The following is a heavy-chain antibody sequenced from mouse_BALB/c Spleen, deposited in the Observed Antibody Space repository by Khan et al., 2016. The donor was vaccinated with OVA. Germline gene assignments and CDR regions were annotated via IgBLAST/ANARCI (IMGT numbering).Heavy chain of an antibody. CDR1: GFNIKDTY. CDR2: IDPANGNT. V-gene: IGHV14-3*02. J-gene: IGHJ3*01. CDR3: ARWELGWDWFAY. Sequence: VQLKQSGAELVKPGASVKLSCTASGFNIKDTYMHWVKQRPEQGLEWMGRIDPANGNTKYAPKFQGKATITADTSSNTAYLQLSSLTSEDTAIYFCARWELGWDWFAYWGQGTLVTVSA. D-gene: IGHD2-2*01.